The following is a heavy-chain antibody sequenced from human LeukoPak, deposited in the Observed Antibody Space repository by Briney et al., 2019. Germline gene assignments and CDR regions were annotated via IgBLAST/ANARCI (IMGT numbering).Heavy chain of an antibody. V-gene: IGHV1-46*01. CDR2: IYPRDGST. CDR1: GYTFTSNY. J-gene: IGHJ4*02. CDR3: ARDQEGFDY. Sequence: ASVKVSCKASGYTFTSNYIHRVRQAPGQGLEWMGMIYPRDGSTSYAQKFQGRVTVTRDTSTSTVHMELSGLRSEDTAVYYCARDQEGFDYWGQGTLVTVSS.